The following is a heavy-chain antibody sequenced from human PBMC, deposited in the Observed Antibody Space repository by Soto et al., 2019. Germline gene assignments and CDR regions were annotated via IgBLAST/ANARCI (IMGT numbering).Heavy chain of an antibody. CDR1: GFTFSSYG. D-gene: IGHD4-17*01. Sequence: QVQLVESGGGVVQPGRSLRLSCAASGFTFSSYGMHWVRQAPGKGLEWVAVIWYDGSNKYYADSVKGRFTISRDNSKNTPYLQMNSLRAEDTAVYYCARAVTNYYYYGMDVWGQGTTVTVSS. CDR3: ARAVTNYYYYGMDV. V-gene: IGHV3-33*01. CDR2: IWYDGSNK. J-gene: IGHJ6*02.